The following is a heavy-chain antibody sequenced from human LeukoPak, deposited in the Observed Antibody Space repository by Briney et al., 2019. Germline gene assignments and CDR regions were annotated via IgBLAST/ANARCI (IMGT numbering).Heavy chain of an antibody. Sequence: GSLRLSCAASGFTFSSYSMNWVRPAPGKGLEWVSSISSSSSYIYYADSVKGRFTISRDNAKNSLYLQMNSLRAEDTAVYYCARGDSSGYYYFDYWGQGTLVTVSS. CDR3: ARGDSSGYYYFDY. CDR2: ISSSSSYI. V-gene: IGHV3-21*01. J-gene: IGHJ4*02. D-gene: IGHD3-22*01. CDR1: GFTFSSYS.